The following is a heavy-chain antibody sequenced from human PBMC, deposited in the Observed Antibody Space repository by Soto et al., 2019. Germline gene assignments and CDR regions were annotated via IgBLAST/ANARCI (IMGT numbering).Heavy chain of an antibody. CDR2: IYYSGST. D-gene: IGHD3-22*01. V-gene: IGHV4-30-4*08. CDR3: ARGSYYYDRSGHHHY. J-gene: IGHJ4*02. CDR1: GGSISSSSYY. Sequence: PSETLSLTCTVSGGSISSSSYYWGWIRQHPGKGLEWIGYIYYSGSTYYNPSLKSRVTISVDTSKNQFSLKLSSVTAADTAVYYCARGSYYYDRSGHHHYWGQGTLVTVSS.